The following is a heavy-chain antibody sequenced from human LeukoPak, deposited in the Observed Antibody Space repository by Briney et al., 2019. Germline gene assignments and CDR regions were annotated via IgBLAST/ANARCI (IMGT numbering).Heavy chain of an antibody. J-gene: IGHJ4*02. CDR2: IIPILGIA. Sequence: SVKVSCKASGGTFSSYAISWVRQAPGQGLEWMGRIIPILGIANYAQKFQGRVTIIADKSTSTAYMELSSLRSEDTAVYYCARANGGYYDSSGYYGFDYWGQGTLVTVSS. D-gene: IGHD3-22*01. CDR3: ARANGGYYDSSGYYGFDY. CDR1: GGTFSSYA. V-gene: IGHV1-69*04.